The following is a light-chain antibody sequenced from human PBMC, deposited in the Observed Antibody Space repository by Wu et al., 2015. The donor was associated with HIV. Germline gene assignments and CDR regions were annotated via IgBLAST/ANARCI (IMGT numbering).Light chain of an antibody. CDR3: QQYGGPPQT. CDR2: GAS. Sequence: EIVLTQSPGTLSLSPGERATLSCRASQRVRSSYLAWYQQKPGQAPRLLIYGASNRATGIPDRFSGSGSGTDFSLTISRLEPEDFAVYYCQQYGGPPQTFGQGTKVEIK. J-gene: IGKJ1*01. CDR1: QRVRSSY. V-gene: IGKV3-20*01.